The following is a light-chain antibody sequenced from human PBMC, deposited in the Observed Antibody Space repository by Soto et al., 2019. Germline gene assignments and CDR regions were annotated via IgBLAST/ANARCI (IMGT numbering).Light chain of an antibody. Sequence: DIQMTQSPSTLSVSVGDRVTITCRASQSISSWLAWYQQKPGEAPNLLIYKASSLESGVPSRFSGSGSGTEFTLTISSLQPDDFATYYCQQYKSSSHTFGQGTKVDIK. CDR2: KAS. J-gene: IGKJ2*01. V-gene: IGKV1-5*03. CDR3: QQYKSSSHT. CDR1: QSISSW.